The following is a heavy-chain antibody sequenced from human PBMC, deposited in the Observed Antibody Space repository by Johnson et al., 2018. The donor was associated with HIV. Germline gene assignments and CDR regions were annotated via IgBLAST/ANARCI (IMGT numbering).Heavy chain of an antibody. D-gene: IGHD3-22*01. CDR2: ISYDGSNK. V-gene: IGHV3-30-3*01. Sequence: VQLVESGGGVVQPGRSLRLSCAASGFTFSSYAMHWVRQAPGKGLEWVAVISYDGSNKYYADSVKGLFTISRDDSKDTLYLEMKSLKTEDTALYYCAKGSGYYAAFDIWGQGTMVTVSS. CDR1: GFTFSSYA. CDR3: AKGSGYYAAFDI. J-gene: IGHJ3*02.